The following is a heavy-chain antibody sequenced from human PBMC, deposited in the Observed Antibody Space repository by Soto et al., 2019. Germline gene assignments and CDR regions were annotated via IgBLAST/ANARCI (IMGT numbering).Heavy chain of an antibody. CDR3: ARIIGYCRNNDCPWTIDF. V-gene: IGHV5-51*01. J-gene: IGHJ6*02. CDR1: GYSFISYW. D-gene: IGHD2-2*03. Sequence: GESLQICCNASGYSFISYWVAWVRRKPGKGLEWMGTFYPGDSTSTYSPSFQGQVTISVDKSISTAYLHLSSLKASDTAMYYCARIIGYCRNNDCPWTIDFRGQGTTGTVFS. CDR2: FYPGDSTS.